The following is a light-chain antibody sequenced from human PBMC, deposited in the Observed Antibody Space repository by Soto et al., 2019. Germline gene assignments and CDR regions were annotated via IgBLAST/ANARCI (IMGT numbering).Light chain of an antibody. J-gene: IGLJ2*01. CDR3: CAYTDIAPDVF. V-gene: IGLV2-14*01. CDR1: SSDIGDYDY. CDR2: DVT. Sequence: QSALTQPASVSGSPGQSITISCTGTSSDIGDYDYVSWYQHLPGKAPKLLIFDVTHRPSGVSDRFSGSKSGNTASLTISGVRPEDEADYYCCAYTDIAPDVFFGGGTKLTVL.